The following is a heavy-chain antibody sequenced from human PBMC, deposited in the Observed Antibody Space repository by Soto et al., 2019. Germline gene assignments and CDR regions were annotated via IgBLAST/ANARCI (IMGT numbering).Heavy chain of an antibody. CDR3: AKERSVVATTPDFDY. V-gene: IGHV3-30*18. J-gene: IGHJ4*02. D-gene: IGHD5-12*01. CDR1: GFTFSSFG. Sequence: QAQLVESGGGVVQPGRSLRLSCAASGFTFSSFGMHWVRQAPGKGLEWVAVASYDGSYKYYADSVKGRFTISRDNSKNTLYLQMNSLRAEDTDVYYCAKERSVVATTPDFDYWGQGTLVTVSS. CDR2: ASYDGSYK.